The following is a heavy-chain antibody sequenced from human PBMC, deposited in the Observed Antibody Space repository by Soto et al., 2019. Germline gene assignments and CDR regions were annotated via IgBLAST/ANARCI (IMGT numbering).Heavy chain of an antibody. V-gene: IGHV1-69*01. D-gene: IGHD1-26*01. CDR2: CIPIFGTA. Sequence: QVQLVQSGAEVKKPGSSVKVSCKASGGTFSSYAISWVRQAPGQGLEWMGGCIPIFGTANYAQKFQGRVTITSDESTSTVYMELRSLRSEDTAVDYGAREGVGATPTHFDYWGQETLVTVSS. CDR3: AREGVGATPTHFDY. J-gene: IGHJ4*02. CDR1: GGTFSSYA.